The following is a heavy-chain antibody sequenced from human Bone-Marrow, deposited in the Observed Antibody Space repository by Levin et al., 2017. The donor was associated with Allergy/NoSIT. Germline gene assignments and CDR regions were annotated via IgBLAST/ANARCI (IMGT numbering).Heavy chain of an antibody. CDR3: ARRLVVAGVNEAFDI. CDR1: GYSFRSYW. D-gene: IGHD2-15*01. Sequence: PGGSLRLSCKGSGYSFRSYWIGWVRQMPGKGLEWMGNIYPGDSDTRYSPSSQGQVTMSADKSIATAYMQWSSLKASDTAIYYCARRLVVAGVNEAFDIWGQGTMVTVSS. V-gene: IGHV5-51*01. CDR2: IYPGDSDT. J-gene: IGHJ3*02.